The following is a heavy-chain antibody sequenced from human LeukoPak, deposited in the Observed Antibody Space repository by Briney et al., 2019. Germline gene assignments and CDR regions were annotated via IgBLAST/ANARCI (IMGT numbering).Heavy chain of an antibody. D-gene: IGHD6-13*01. CDR1: GGSISSYY. V-gene: IGHV4-59*01. Sequence: SETPSLTCTVSGGSISSYYWSWIRQPPGKGLEWIGYIYYSGSTNYNPSLKSRVTISVDTSKNQFSLKLSSVTAADTAVYYCARAAAADILFDYWGQGTLVTVSS. J-gene: IGHJ4*02. CDR2: IYYSGST. CDR3: ARAAAADILFDY.